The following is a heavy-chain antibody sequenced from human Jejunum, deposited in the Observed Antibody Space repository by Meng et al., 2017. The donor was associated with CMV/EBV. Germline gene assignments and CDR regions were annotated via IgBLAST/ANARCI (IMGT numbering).Heavy chain of an antibody. D-gene: IGHD3-3*01. V-gene: IGHV4-59*13. J-gene: IGHJ6*02. CDR3: ARDGRFGVKRYGVDV. CDR2: IYYSGST. Sequence: VGAIGNYYWSWCRQPPGKGLEWIGYIYYSGSTNYNPSLKSRVTISVDTSKNQFSLKLSSVTAADTAVYYCARDGRFGVKRYGVDVWGQGTMVTVSS. CDR1: VGAIGNYY.